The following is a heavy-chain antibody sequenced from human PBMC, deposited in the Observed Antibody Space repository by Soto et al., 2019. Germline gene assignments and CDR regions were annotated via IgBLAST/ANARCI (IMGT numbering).Heavy chain of an antibody. V-gene: IGHV5-51*01. CDR2: IYPGDSDT. CDR3: ARDLPAVAGIGGMEV. CDR1: GYSFTSYW. Sequence: PGESLKISCKGSGYSFTSYWIDWVRQMPGKGLEWIGIIYPGDSDTRYSPSFQGQVTISADKYISTAYLQWSSLKASDTAMYYCARDLPAVAGIGGMEVWGQGTTVTVSS. J-gene: IGHJ6*02. D-gene: IGHD6-19*01.